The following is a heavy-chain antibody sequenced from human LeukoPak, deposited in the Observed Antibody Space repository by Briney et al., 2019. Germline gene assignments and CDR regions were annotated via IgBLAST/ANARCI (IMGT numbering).Heavy chain of an antibody. CDR2: INHSGST. Sequence: PSETLSLTCAVYGGSFSGYYWSWIRQSPGKGLEWIGEINHSGSTNYNPSLKSRVTISVDTSKNQFSLKLSSVTAADTAVYYCARGPRKYCSSTNCHPRAFDYWGPGTLVTVSS. CDR1: GGSFSGYY. D-gene: IGHD2-2*01. CDR3: ARGPRKYCSSTNCHPRAFDY. J-gene: IGHJ4*02. V-gene: IGHV4-34*01.